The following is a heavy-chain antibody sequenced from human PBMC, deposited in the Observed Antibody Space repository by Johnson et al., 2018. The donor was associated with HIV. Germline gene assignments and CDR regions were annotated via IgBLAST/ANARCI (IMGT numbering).Heavy chain of an antibody. D-gene: IGHD1-7*01. J-gene: IGHJ3*02. CDR1: GFTFGNYW. Sequence: VQLVESGGGLVQPGGSLRLSCAASGFTFGNYWMSWVRQAPGKGLEWVSVIYSGGSTYYEDSVKGRFTTSRDNSKNTLDLQMNSLRAEDTAVYYCARAPQTYNWNYMMAFDMWGQGTMVTVSP. CDR3: ARAPQTYNWNYMMAFDM. V-gene: IGHV3-66*01. CDR2: IYSGGST.